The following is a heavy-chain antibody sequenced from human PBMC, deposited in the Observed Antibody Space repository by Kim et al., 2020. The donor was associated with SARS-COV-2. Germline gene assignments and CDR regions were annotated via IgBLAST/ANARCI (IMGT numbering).Heavy chain of an antibody. D-gene: IGHD6-13*01. J-gene: IGHJ4*02. V-gene: IGHV6-1*01. CDR2: TYYRSKWYN. Sequence: SQTLSLTCAISGDSVSSNSVAWNWIRQSPSRGLEWLGRTYYRSKWYNDYAVSVKSRITINPDTFKNQVSLQLNSVTPEDTAVYYCVSFSSSRRDFEYWGQGTLVTVSS. CDR3: VSFSSSRRDFEY. CDR1: GDSVSSNSVA.